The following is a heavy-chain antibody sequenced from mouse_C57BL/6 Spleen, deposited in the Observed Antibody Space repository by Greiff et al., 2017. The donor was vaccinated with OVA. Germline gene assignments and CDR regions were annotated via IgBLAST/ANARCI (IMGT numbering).Heavy chain of an antibody. J-gene: IGHJ2*01. CDR3: AKGVTTVRNYYFDY. CDR1: GFSLTSYG. Sequence: VQLVESGPGLVQPSQSLSITCTVSGFSLTSYGVHWVRQSPGKGLEWLGVIWRGGSTDYNAAFMSRLSITKDNSKSPVFFKMNSLQADDTAIYYCAKGVTTVRNYYFDYWGQGTTLTVSA. D-gene: IGHD1-1*01. CDR2: IWRGGST. V-gene: IGHV2-5*01.